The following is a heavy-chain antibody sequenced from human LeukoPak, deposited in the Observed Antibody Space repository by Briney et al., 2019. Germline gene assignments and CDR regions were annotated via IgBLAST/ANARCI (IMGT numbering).Heavy chain of an antibody. CDR2: ISSSGSTI. Sequence: GGSLRLSWAASGFTFSSYEMNWVRQAPGKGLEWVSYISSSGSTIYYADSVKGRFTISRDNAKNSLYLQMNSLRAEDTAVYYCARDAYDYVWGSYRPFDYWGQGTLATVSS. V-gene: IGHV3-48*03. CDR1: GFTFSSYE. CDR3: ARDAYDYVWGSYRPFDY. D-gene: IGHD3-16*02. J-gene: IGHJ4*02.